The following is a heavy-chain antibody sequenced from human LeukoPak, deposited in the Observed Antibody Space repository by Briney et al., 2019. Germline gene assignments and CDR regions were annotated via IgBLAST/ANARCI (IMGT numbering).Heavy chain of an antibody. CDR2: VNKDGSEA. CDR1: GFPSHNYW. CDR3: VRDGGVRGYDLLDY. J-gene: IGHJ4*02. Sequence: GGSRRLSCAPPGFPSHNYWMTWGRQPPGKGLEWGAQVNKDGSEAHYADSVKDRFTHYSDNAKSSVYLQMNSLRAEDTAVYYCVRDGGVRGYDLLDYWGQGRLVTVCS. D-gene: IGHD5-12*01. V-gene: IGHV3-7*01.